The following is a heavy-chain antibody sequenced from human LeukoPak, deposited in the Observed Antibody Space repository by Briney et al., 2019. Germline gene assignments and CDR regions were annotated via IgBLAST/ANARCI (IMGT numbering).Heavy chain of an antibody. V-gene: IGHV3-30*02. CDR1: GFTFNNYG. CDR2: IRYAGSDK. CDR3: ANAGYSSGWYDYYYMDV. J-gene: IGHJ6*03. D-gene: IGHD6-19*01. Sequence: GGSLRLSCAASGFTFNNYGMHWVRQAPGKGLEWVAFIRYAGSDKYYADSVKGRFTVSRDNSNNTLYLQINSLTAEDTAVYYCANAGYSSGWYDYYYMDVWGKGTTVTISS.